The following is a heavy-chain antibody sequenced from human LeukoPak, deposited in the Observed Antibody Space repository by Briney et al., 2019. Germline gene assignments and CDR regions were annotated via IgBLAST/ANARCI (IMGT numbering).Heavy chain of an antibody. V-gene: IGHV1-18*04. D-gene: IGHD2-2*01. Sequence: ASVKVSCKASGYTFTSYGISWVRQAPGQGLEWMGWISAYNGNTNYAQKLQGRVTMTTDTSTSTAYMELRSLRSDDTAVYYCARDHETCCSSTSCSPFDYWGQGTLVTVSS. CDR2: ISAYNGNT. CDR1: GYTFTSYG. CDR3: ARDHETCCSSTSCSPFDY. J-gene: IGHJ4*02.